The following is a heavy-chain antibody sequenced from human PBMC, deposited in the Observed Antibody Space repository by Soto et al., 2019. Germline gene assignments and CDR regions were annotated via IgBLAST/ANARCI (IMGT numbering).Heavy chain of an antibody. J-gene: IGHJ4*02. Sequence: PGESLKISCKGSGYSFTSYWIGWVRQMPGKGLEWMGIIYPGDSDTRYSPSFQGQVTISADKSISTAYLQWSSLKASDTAMYYCARPGRRTTGYSPFDYWGQGTLLTVSS. CDR3: ARPGRRTTGYSPFDY. CDR2: IYPGDSDT. CDR1: GYSFTSYW. V-gene: IGHV5-51*01. D-gene: IGHD3-9*01.